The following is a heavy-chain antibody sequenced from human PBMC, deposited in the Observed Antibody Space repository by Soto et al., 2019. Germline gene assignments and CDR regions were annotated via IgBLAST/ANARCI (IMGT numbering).Heavy chain of an antibody. CDR3: ARDREDIVVVPAAISYGMDV. J-gene: IGHJ6*02. CDR1: GYTFTGYY. CDR2: INPNSGGT. V-gene: IGHV1-2*04. Sequence: ASVKVSCKASGYTFTGYYMHWVRQAPGQGLEWMGWINPNSGGTNYAQKFQGWVTMTRDTSISTAYMELSRLRSDDTAVYYCARDREDIVVVPAAISYGMDVWGQ. D-gene: IGHD2-2*01.